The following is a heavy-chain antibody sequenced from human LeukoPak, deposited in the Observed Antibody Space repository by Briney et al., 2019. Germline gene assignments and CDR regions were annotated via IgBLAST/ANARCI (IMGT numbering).Heavy chain of an antibody. Sequence: SETLSLTCSVSGGPITVYHWIRIRQPPGKGLEFIGYIHYTGSTNYNSSLTSRISISTDTSKNQFSLKMTSATAADTAVYYCARFHPNWGLDYWGQGILVTVSS. CDR1: GGPITVYH. CDR3: ARFHPNWGLDY. J-gene: IGHJ4*02. CDR2: IHYTGST. V-gene: IGHV4-59*01. D-gene: IGHD7-27*01.